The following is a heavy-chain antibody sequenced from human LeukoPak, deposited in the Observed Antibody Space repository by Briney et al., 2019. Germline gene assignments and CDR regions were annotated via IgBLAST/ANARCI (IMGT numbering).Heavy chain of an antibody. D-gene: IGHD3-22*01. CDR1: GLIFSNYA. V-gene: IGHV3-23*01. J-gene: IGHJ5*01. CDR2: ITGNSGTT. Sequence: GGSLRLSCAASGLIFSNYAMTWVRQAPGKGLEWVSSITGNSGTTKYADSVKGRFTMSRDNSRNTLYLQMDSLRAEDTATYYCAKDRPNYYESNGHYYRRDGDSWGQGTLVTVSS. CDR3: AKDRPNYYESNGHYYRRDGDS.